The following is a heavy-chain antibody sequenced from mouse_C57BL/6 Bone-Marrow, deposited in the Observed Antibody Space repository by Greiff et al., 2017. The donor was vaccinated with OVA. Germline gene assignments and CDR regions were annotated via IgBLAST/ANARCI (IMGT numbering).Heavy chain of an antibody. D-gene: IGHD1-1*01. J-gene: IGHJ2*01. CDR3: TTRGLRHFDY. V-gene: IGHV14-4*01. Sequence: VQLQQSGAELVRPGASVKLSCTASGFNIKDDYMHWVKQRPEQGLEWIGWIDPENGDPEYASKFQGKATITADTSSNTAYLQLSSLTSEDTAVYYCTTRGLRHFDYWGQGTTLTVSS. CDR2: IDPENGDP. CDR1: GFNIKDDY.